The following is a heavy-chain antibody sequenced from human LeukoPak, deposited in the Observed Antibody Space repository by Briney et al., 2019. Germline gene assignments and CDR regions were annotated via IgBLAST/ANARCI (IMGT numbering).Heavy chain of an antibody. V-gene: IGHV4-59*08. CDR1: GGSVGSFS. CDR2: IYYNGST. D-gene: IGHD3-10*01. CDR3: ARAVGYYGSGTSGEEWFDP. Sequence: SETLSLTCKVSGGSVGSFSWSWIRQSPGKGLEWIGFIYYNGSTSYNPSLKSRVTVSVDRSKSQFSLRLSSVTAADTALYYCARAVGYYGSGTSGEEWFDPWGQGTLVTVSS. J-gene: IGHJ5*02.